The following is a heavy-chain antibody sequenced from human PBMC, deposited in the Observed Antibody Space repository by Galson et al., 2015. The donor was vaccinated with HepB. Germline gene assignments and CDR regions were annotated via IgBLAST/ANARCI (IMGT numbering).Heavy chain of an antibody. CDR2: INNDGSST. D-gene: IGHD6-19*01. J-gene: IGHJ4*02. V-gene: IGHV3-74*01. Sequence: SLRLSCAASGFTFSNYWMHWVRQAPGKGLVWVSRINNDGSSTSYADSVKGRFTISRDNAKNTLYLQMNSLRAEDTAVYYCARSRVERAVAGTFDCWGQGTLVTVSS. CDR3: ARSRVERAVAGTFDC. CDR1: GFTFSNYW.